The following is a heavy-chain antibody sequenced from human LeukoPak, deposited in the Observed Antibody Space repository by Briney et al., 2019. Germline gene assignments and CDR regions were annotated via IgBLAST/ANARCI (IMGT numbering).Heavy chain of an antibody. CDR2: INPNSGGT. J-gene: IGHJ6*03. Sequence: ASVKVSCKASGYTFTGYYMHWVRQAPGRGLEWMGWINPNSGGTNYAQKFQGRVTMTRDTSISTAYMELSRLRSDDTAVYYCARDEWLREFSSYYYYYYMDVWGKGTTVTISS. V-gene: IGHV1-2*02. CDR3: ARDEWLREFSSYYYYYYMDV. CDR1: GYTFTGYY. D-gene: IGHD5-12*01.